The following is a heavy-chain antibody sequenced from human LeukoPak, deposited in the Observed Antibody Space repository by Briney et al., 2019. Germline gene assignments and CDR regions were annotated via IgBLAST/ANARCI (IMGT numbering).Heavy chain of an antibody. D-gene: IGHD6-13*01. CDR3: TRRGIYDYYYMDV. CDR1: GFTFSGSA. J-gene: IGHJ6*03. Sequence: GGSLRLSCAASGFTFSGSAMHWVRQASGKGLEWVGRIRSKANSYATAYAASVKGRFTISRDDSKNTAYLQMNSLKTEDTAVYYCTRRGIYDYYYMDVWGKGTTVTISS. V-gene: IGHV3-73*01. CDR2: IRSKANSYAT.